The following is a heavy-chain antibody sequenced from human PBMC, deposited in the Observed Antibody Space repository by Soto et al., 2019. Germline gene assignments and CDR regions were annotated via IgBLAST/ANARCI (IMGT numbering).Heavy chain of an antibody. V-gene: IGHV3-48*03. CDR2: ISSSGYSAGST. J-gene: IGHJ4*01. D-gene: IGHD6-6*01. CDR1: GFTFSTYE. CDR3: ARAREPEYSSSIFFDY. Sequence: GGSLRLSCAAPGFTFSTYEMNWVRQAPGKGLEWLSYISSSGYSAGSTYYANAVKGRFTISRDISENKIFLELNGLTVDDTAVYYCARAREPEYSSSIFFDYWGRGTVVTVSS.